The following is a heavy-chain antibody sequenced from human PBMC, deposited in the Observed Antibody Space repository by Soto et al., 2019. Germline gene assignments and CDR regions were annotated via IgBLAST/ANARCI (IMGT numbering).Heavy chain of an antibody. CDR1: GFTFTKYY. Sequence: QVQLVQSGAEVKKPGASVKVSCKASGFTFTKYYIHWVRLAPGQGLEWMGVINPSAETTTYAQKFXGXPXMPXDTSTSTVFMELSSLRSEDTAVYYCGRVYCGGDCFPYYFDYWGQGSLVTVSS. CDR3: GRVYCGGDCFPYYFDY. D-gene: IGHD2-21*02. CDR2: INPSAETT. V-gene: IGHV1-46*01. J-gene: IGHJ4*02.